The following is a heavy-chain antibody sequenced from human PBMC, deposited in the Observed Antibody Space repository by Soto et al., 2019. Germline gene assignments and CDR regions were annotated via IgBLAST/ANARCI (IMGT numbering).Heavy chain of an antibody. V-gene: IGHV3-64D*06. CDR1: GFTFSTYA. CDR2: ISSNGGRT. Sequence: PGGSLRLSCSASGFTFSTYAMHWVRQAPGKGLEYVSAISSNGGRTYYADSVKGRFTISRDNSKNTLYLQMSSLRAEDTAVYYCVNLLGAIPDGCWGQGTLVTVSS. D-gene: IGHD1-26*01. J-gene: IGHJ4*02. CDR3: VNLLGAIPDGC.